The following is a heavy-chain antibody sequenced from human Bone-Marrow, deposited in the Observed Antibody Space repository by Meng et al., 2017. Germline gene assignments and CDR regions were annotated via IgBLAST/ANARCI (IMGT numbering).Heavy chain of an antibody. Sequence: ASVKVSCKASGYIFTNYYMHWVRQAPGQGLEWMGIINPSGGSTTYAQKFQGRLSMTRDMSTDTIYMELSSLTSEDTAVYYCSKDLTVVVIDLGYWGQGTLVTVSS. V-gene: IGHV1-46*01. CDR3: SKDLTVVVIDLGY. CDR1: GYIFTNYY. D-gene: IGHD3-22*01. CDR2: INPSGGST. J-gene: IGHJ4*02.